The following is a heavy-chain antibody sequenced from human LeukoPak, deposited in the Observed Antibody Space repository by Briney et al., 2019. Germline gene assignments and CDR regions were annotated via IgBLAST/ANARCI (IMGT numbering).Heavy chain of an antibody. CDR2: ISGDGSST. V-gene: IGHV3-74*01. J-gene: IGHJ4*02. D-gene: IGHD2-8*01. CDR3: VREGLYCSNGVCFRAAFDS. Sequence: PGGSLRLSCAASGFTFSSYWMHWVRQVPGKGLMWVSRISGDGSSTAYADSVKGRFTISRDNAKNTLCLQMNSLRAEDTAVYYCVREGLYCSNGVCFRAAFDSWGQGTLATVSS. CDR1: GFTFSSYW.